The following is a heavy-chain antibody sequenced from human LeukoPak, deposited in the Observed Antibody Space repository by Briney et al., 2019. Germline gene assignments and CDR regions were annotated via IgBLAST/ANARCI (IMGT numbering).Heavy chain of an antibody. CDR1: GFTFSSYG. CDR3: AKDHGVAGGPGDY. J-gene: IGHJ4*02. D-gene: IGHD6-19*01. Sequence: GGSLRLSCAASGFTFSSYGMHWVRQAPGKGLEWGAVISYDGSNKYYADSVKGRFTISRDNSKNTLYLQMNSLRAEDTAVYYCAKDHGVAGGPGDYWGQGTLVTVSS. V-gene: IGHV3-30*18. CDR2: ISYDGSNK.